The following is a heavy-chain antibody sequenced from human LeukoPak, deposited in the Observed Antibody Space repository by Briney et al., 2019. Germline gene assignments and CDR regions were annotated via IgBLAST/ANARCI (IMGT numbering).Heavy chain of an antibody. J-gene: IGHJ4*02. CDR2: INAGTGNT. Sequence: ASVKVSCKASGYTFTGYAMHWVRQAPGQRLEWMGWINAGTGNTKYSQKFRGRVTITRDTSASTAYMELSSLRSEDTAVYFCARDPLGSNSPFLGDYWGQGTLVTVSS. D-gene: IGHD6-6*01. CDR1: GYTFTGYA. CDR3: ARDPLGSNSPFLGDY. V-gene: IGHV1-3*01.